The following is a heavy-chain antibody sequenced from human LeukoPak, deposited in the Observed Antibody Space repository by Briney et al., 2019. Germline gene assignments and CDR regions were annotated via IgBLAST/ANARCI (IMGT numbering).Heavy chain of an antibody. CDR1: GFTFSTYW. V-gene: IGHV3-7*01. CDR3: RGDYGEIDY. Sequence: GGSLRLSCAASGFTFSTYWMSWVRQAPGKGLEWVANIKQDGSEKYYVDSVKGRFTISRDNAKNSLYLQMNNLRAEDTAVYYCRGDYGEIDYWGQGTLVTVSP. CDR2: IKQDGSEK. D-gene: IGHD4-17*01. J-gene: IGHJ4*02.